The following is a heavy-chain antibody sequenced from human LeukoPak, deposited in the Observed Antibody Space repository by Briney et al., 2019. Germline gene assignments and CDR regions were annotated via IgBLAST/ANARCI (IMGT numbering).Heavy chain of an antibody. CDR3: ARHDSSGPYNAFDI. V-gene: IGHV4-39*01. CDR2: VYYSGST. CDR1: GGSISSSTYY. J-gene: IGHJ3*02. D-gene: IGHD3-22*01. Sequence: SETLSLTCTVSGGSISSSTYYWGWIRQPPGKGLEWIGSVYYSGSTYYNPSLKSRVTISVDTSKNQFSLKLSSVTAADTAVYYCARHDSSGPYNAFDIWGQGTMVTVSS.